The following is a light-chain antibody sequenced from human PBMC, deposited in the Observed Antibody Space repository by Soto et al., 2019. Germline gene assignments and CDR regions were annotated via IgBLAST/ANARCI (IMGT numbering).Light chain of an antibody. J-gene: IGLJ1*01. CDR2: EVS. CDR3: NSYAGSDNFVV. CDR1: SSDIRAYDY. Sequence: QSVLTQTPSASGSPGQSVTISCAGTSSDIRAYDYVSWYQQHPGRAPKLLIYEVSERPSGVPDRFSGSKSGNTASLTVSGLRAEDEADYYCNSYAGSDNFVVFGTGTKVTVL. V-gene: IGLV2-8*01.